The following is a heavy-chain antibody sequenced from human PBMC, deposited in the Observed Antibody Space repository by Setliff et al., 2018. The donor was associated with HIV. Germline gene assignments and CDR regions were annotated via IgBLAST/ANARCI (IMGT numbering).Heavy chain of an antibody. CDR1: GDSITRGSYY. D-gene: IGHD1-26*01. V-gene: IGHV4-61*09. Sequence: LSLTCTVSGDSITRGSYYWGWIRQPAGKGLEWIGHIYTSGKTHYSPSLKSRITISADTSKNQLSLNLSSVTAADTAVYYCARAAYSGTYLWEPATDLWGRGTLVTVSS. CDR3: ARAAYSGTYLWEPATDL. J-gene: IGHJ2*01. CDR2: IYTSGKT.